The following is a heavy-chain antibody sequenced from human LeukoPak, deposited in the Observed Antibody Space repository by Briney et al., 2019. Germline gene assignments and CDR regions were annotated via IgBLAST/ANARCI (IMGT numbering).Heavy chain of an antibody. J-gene: IGHJ1*01. Sequence: GASVKVRCTVSGYTLTELSIPMVRQAPGKGLEWMGGFDPEDGETIYAQKFQGRVTMTEDTSTDTAYMELSSLRSEDTAVYYCATGTGYSYLGRYWGGGPVLRVSS. V-gene: IGHV1-24*01. CDR1: GYTLTELS. D-gene: IGHD5-18*01. CDR2: FDPEDGET. CDR3: ATGTGYSYLGRY.